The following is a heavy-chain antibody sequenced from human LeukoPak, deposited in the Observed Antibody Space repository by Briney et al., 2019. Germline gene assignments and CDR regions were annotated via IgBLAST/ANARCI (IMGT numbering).Heavy chain of an antibody. Sequence: GGSLRLSCAASGFTFSSHWMSWVRQAPGKGLEWVANIKQDGSEKYYVDSVKGRFTISRDNAKNSLYLQMNSLRAEDTAVYYCAERWLQLQLDYFDYWGQGTLVTVSS. CDR1: GFTFSSHW. CDR2: IKQDGSEK. J-gene: IGHJ4*02. CDR3: AERWLQLQLDYFDY. V-gene: IGHV3-7*01. D-gene: IGHD5-24*01.